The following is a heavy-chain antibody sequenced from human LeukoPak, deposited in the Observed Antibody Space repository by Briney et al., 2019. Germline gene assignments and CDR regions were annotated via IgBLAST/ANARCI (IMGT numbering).Heavy chain of an antibody. Sequence: PGGSLRLSCAASGFTFSSYGMHWVRHAPGKGLVWVSRINSDGSRTTYADSVKGRFSISRDHAKNTEYLQMNSLRAEDTAVYYCARELVVAGGTNWFDPWGQGTLVTVSS. V-gene: IGHV3-74*03. J-gene: IGHJ5*02. CDR2: INSDGSRT. CDR3: ARELVVAGGTNWFDP. CDR1: GFTFSSYG. D-gene: IGHD6-19*01.